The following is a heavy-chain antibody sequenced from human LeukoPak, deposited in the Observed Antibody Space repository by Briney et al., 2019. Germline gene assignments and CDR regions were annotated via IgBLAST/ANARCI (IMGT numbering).Heavy chain of an antibody. V-gene: IGHV1-69*13. D-gene: IGHD4-23*01. Sequence: SVKVSCKASGGTFSSYAISWVRQAPGQGLEWMGGIIPIFGTANYAQKFQGRVTITADESTSTAYMELSSLRSEDTAVYYCARVDYDGNSGYFDYWGQGTLVTVSS. CDR3: ARVDYDGNSGYFDY. CDR1: GGTFSSYA. CDR2: IIPIFGTA. J-gene: IGHJ4*02.